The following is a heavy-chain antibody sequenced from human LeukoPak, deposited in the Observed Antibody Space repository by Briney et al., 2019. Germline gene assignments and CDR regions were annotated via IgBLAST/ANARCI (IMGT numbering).Heavy chain of an antibody. V-gene: IGHV4-39*01. Sequence: PSETLSLTCTVSGGSIRSRSYYWGWIRQPPGKGLEWIGHIYYSENTNYNPSLKSRVTISVDTSKNQFSLKLSSVTAADTAVYYCARRSMEGVSEPFDYWGQGTLVTVSS. J-gene: IGHJ4*02. CDR1: GGSIRSRSYY. D-gene: IGHD2-8*01. CDR2: IYYSENT. CDR3: ARRSMEGVSEPFDY.